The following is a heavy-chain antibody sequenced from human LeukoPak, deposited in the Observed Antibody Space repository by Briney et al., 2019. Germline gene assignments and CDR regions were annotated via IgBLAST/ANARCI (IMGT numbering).Heavy chain of an antibody. CDR3: ASYCSGGSCWCY. Sequence: PSETLSLTCTVSGGSISSSSYYWGWIRQPPGKGLEWIGSIYYSGSTYYNPSLKSRVTISVDTSKNQFSLKLSSVTAADTAVYYCASYCSGGSCWCYWGQGTLVTVSS. V-gene: IGHV4-39*07. CDR2: IYYSGST. CDR1: GGSISSSSYY. J-gene: IGHJ4*02. D-gene: IGHD2-15*01.